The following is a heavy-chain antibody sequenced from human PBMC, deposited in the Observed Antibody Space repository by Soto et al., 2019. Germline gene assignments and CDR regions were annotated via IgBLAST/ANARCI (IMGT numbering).Heavy chain of an antibody. V-gene: IGHV4-61*01. CDR1: GGSVSSGSYY. D-gene: IGHD2-15*01. Sequence: SETLSLTCTVSGGSVSSGSYYWSWIRQPPGKGLEWIEYIYYSGSTNYNPSLKSRVTISVDTSKNQFSLKLSSVTAADTAVYYCARVLRVVAATWGWFDPWGQGTLVTVSS. CDR2: IYYSGST. J-gene: IGHJ5*02. CDR3: ARVLRVVAATWGWFDP.